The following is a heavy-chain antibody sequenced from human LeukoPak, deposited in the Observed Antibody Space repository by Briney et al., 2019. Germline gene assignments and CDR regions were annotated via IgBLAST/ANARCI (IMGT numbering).Heavy chain of an antibody. CDR1: GFTFSIYS. CDR3: ARLDRADYSTSPVPYYNYYINA. J-gene: IGHJ6*03. Sequence: GGSLRLSCAASGFTFSIYSVSWVRQAPGKGLEWVASISSSRSYIYYADSVRGRFTISRENAQKLAYMQMNRLRAEDTAVYYCARLDRADYSTSPVPYYNYYINAWDKGTTVIVSS. V-gene: IGHV3-21*01. CDR2: ISSSRSYI. D-gene: IGHD6-13*01.